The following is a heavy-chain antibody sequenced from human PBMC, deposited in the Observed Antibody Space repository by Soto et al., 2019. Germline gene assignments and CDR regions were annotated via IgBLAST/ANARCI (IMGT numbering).Heavy chain of an antibody. Sequence: SLRLSFAAAGVIFSAFGIHWVRQAPGKGLEWVAFLSHDGSNKYYADSVRGRFTISRDNSKNTVYLQMNSLRPDDTAVYYCARDRDGGTYTYFDNWGQGTRITVSS. J-gene: IGHJ4*02. V-gene: IGHV3-30*03. CDR1: GVIFSAFG. D-gene: IGHD1-26*01. CDR3: ARDRDGGTYTYFDN. CDR2: LSHDGSNK.